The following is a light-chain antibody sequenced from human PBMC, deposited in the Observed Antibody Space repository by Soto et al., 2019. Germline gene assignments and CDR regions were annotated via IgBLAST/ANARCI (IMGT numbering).Light chain of an antibody. CDR3: QEFGSSPWT. J-gene: IGKJ1*01. CDR2: GAY. Sequence: EIVLTQSPATLSFSPGERSTRSCGASADVSSSYVAWYQQKSGQAPRLLIYGAYNRATGIPDRFSGNGSGRDFSLTISRLEPEDFAVYYCQEFGSSPWTFGQGTKVDIK. V-gene: IGKV3-20*01. CDR1: ADVSSSY.